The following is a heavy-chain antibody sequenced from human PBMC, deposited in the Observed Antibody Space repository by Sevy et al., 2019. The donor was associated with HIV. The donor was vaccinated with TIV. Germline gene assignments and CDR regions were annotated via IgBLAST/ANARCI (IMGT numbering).Heavy chain of an antibody. CDR3: AENGGSQGAFDI. V-gene: IGHV3-30-3*01. CDR1: GFTFSSYA. CDR2: ISYDGSNK. J-gene: IGHJ3*02. Sequence: GSLRLSCAASGFTFSSYAMHWVRQAPGKGLEWVAVISYDGSNKYYADSVKGRFTISRDNSKNTLYLQMNSLRAEDTAVYYCAENGGSQGAFDIWGQGTMVTVSS. D-gene: IGHD1-26*01.